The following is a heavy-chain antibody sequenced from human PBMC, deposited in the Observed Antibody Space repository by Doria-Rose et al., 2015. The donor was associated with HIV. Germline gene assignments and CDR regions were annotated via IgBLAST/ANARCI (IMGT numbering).Heavy chain of an antibody. V-gene: IGHV2-26*01. CDR2: IFSDDER. Sequence: QVQLVQSGPVLAKPTETLTLTCTVSGVSLSSPGMGVSWIRQPPGKALEWLANIFSDDERSYKTSLKSRLTIARCTSKSQVVLTMTDMDPVDTATYYCARIKSSRWYHKYYFDFWGQGTLVIVSA. D-gene: IGHD6-13*01. CDR1: GVSLSSPGMG. J-gene: IGHJ4*02. CDR3: ARIKSSRWYHKYYFDF.